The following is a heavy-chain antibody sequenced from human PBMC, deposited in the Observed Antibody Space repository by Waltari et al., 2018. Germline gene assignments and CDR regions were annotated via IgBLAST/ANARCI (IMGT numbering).Heavy chain of an antibody. CDR1: GGSISSSSYY. V-gene: IGHV4-39*01. D-gene: IGHD6-6*01. CDR3: ARRPTNLAALYAFDI. CDR2: IYYSGST. J-gene: IGHJ3*02. Sequence: QVQLQQWGAGLLKPSETLSLTCAVYGGSISSSSYYWGWIRQPPGKGLEWIGSIYYSGSTYYNPSLKSRVTISVDTSKNQFSLKLSSVTAADTAVYYCARRPTNLAALYAFDIWGQGTMVTVSS.